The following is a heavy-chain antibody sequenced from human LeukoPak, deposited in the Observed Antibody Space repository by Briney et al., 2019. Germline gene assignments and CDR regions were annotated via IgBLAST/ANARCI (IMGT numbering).Heavy chain of an antibody. Sequence: SETLSLTCTVSGGSISGSSYYWGWIRQPPGKXLXXIGSIYYSGSTYYKPSLKSRVTISVDTSKNQFSLKLSSVTAADTAVYYCARPPGFSTSFWDWGQGTLVTVSS. CDR2: IYYSGST. D-gene: IGHD2-2*01. CDR1: GGSISGSSYY. V-gene: IGHV4-39*01. CDR3: ARPPGFSTSFWD. J-gene: IGHJ4*02.